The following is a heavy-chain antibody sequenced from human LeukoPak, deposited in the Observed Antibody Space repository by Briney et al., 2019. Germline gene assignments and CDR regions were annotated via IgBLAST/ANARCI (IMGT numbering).Heavy chain of an antibody. CDR3: ARGPAYGPGSYRMSYDY. J-gene: IGHJ4*02. V-gene: IGHV4-34*01. CDR1: GGSFSGYY. D-gene: IGHD3-10*01. CDR2: INHSGST. Sequence: SETPSLTCAVYGGSFSGYYWSWIRQPPGKGLEWIGEINHSGSTNYNPSLKSRVTISVDTSKNQFSLKLSSVTAADTAVCYCARGPAYGPGSYRMSYDYWGQGTLVTVSS.